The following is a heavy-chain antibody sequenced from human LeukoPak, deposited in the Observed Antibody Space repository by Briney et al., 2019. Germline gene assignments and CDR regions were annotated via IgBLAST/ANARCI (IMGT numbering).Heavy chain of an antibody. Sequence: ASVKVSCKASGYTLTSYDINWVRQTAGQGLEWVGWMNPNSGNTGYAQKFQGRVTMTRTTSMSTAYMELNSLRSEDTAVYYCARGHWSGYSYNWFDPWGQGTLVTVSS. V-gene: IGHV1-8*01. D-gene: IGHD3-3*01. CDR3: ARGHWSGYSYNWFDP. CDR2: MNPNSGNT. J-gene: IGHJ5*02. CDR1: GYTLTSYD.